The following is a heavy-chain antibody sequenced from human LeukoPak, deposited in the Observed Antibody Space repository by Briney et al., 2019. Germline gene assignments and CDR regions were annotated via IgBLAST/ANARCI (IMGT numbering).Heavy chain of an antibody. Sequence: ASVKVSCKASGYSFTGNYMHWVRRAPGQGLEWMGWINPNSGVTNYAQKFQGRVTVTRDTSISTAYMELSSLRFDDTAVYYCARDPGDLVVVVAAHDYWGQGTLVTVSS. CDR2: INPNSGVT. CDR3: ARDPGDLVVVVAAHDY. V-gene: IGHV1-2*02. D-gene: IGHD2-15*01. J-gene: IGHJ4*02. CDR1: GYSFTGNY.